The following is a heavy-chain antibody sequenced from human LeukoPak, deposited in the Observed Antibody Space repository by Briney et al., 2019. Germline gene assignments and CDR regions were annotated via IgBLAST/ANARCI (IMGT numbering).Heavy chain of an antibody. D-gene: IGHD3-22*01. CDR2: INANSGDT. V-gene: IGHV1-2*02. CDR1: GYTFTGYY. Sequence: ASVKVSCKASGYTFTGYYMHCVRQAPGQGLEWMGWINANSGDTKYAQKFKGRVTMTRDTSISTAYMELSRLRSDDTAMYYCAREISGYSDYWGQGTLVTVSS. CDR3: AREISGYSDY. J-gene: IGHJ4*02.